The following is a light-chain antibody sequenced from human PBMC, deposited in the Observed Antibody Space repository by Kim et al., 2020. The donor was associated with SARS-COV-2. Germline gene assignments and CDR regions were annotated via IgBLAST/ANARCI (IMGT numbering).Light chain of an antibody. CDR2: GAS. CDR3: QQYKNWPT. CDR1: HSVGRN. J-gene: IGKJ4*01. Sequence: SVSPGDTAPLSCRASHSVGRNFAWYQQNPGQAPRLLVSGASPRATGIPARFSGSGSGTEFTLTISNLQSEDFAIYYCQQYKNWPTFGGGTKVDIK. V-gene: IGKV3-15*01.